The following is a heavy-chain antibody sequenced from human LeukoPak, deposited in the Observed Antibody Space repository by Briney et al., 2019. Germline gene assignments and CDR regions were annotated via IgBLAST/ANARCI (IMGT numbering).Heavy chain of an antibody. CDR1: GFTFSSYA. Sequence: GGSLRLSCAATGFTFSSYAMSWVRQAPGKGLEWVSAISGSGGSTYYADSVKGRFTISRDNSKNTLYLQMNSLRAEDTAVYYCAKDSWSRYSSGWYDYWGQGTLVTVSS. CDR2: ISGSGGST. J-gene: IGHJ4*02. V-gene: IGHV3-23*01. CDR3: AKDSWSRYSSGWYDY. D-gene: IGHD6-19*01.